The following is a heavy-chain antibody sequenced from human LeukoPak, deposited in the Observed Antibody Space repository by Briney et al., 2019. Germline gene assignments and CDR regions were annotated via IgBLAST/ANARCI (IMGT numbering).Heavy chain of an antibody. CDR3: ARGGDLRFLEWLSHFDY. CDR2: ISAYNDNT. CDR1: GYTFTSYG. Sequence: ASVKVSCKASGYTFTSYGISWVRQAPGQGLEWMGWISAYNDNTNYAQKLQGRVTMTTDTSTSTAYMELRSLRSDDTAVCYCARGGDLRFLEWLSHFDYWGQGTLVTVSS. V-gene: IGHV1-18*01. J-gene: IGHJ4*02. D-gene: IGHD3-3*01.